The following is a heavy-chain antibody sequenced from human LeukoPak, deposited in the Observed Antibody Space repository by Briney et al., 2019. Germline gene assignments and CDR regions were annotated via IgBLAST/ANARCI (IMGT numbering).Heavy chain of an antibody. Sequence: PGGSLRLSCAASGFTFSSYWMSWVRQAPGKGLEWVANIKQDGSEKYYVDSVKGRFTISRDNAKNSLYLQMNSLRAEDTAVYYCARDKSRRYFDWIHYYYYGMDVWGQGTTVTVSS. CDR3: ARDKSRRYFDWIHYYYYGMDV. J-gene: IGHJ6*02. CDR1: GFTFSSYW. CDR2: IKQDGSEK. D-gene: IGHD3-9*01. V-gene: IGHV3-7*01.